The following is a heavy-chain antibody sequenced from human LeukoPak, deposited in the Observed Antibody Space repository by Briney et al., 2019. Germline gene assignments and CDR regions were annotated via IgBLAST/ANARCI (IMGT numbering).Heavy chain of an antibody. V-gene: IGHV3-23*01. CDR2: ISGSGGST. D-gene: IGHD3-22*01. J-gene: IGHJ4*02. CDR3: AKDTPYDSSGYSHFDY. Sequence: GRSLRLSCAASGFTFDDYAMHWVRQAPGKGLEWVSAISGSGGSTYYADSVKGRFTISRDNSKNTLYLQMNSLRAEDTAVYYCAKDTPYDSSGYSHFDYWGQGTLVTVSS. CDR1: GFTFDDYA.